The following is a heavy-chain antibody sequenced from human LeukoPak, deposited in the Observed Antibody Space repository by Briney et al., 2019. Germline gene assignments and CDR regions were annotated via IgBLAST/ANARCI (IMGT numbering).Heavy chain of an antibody. V-gene: IGHV4-39*01. J-gene: IGHJ4*02. CDR1: GGSISSSSYY. D-gene: IGHD4-17*01. CDR2: IYYSGST. CDR3: ARYTVTTFLYRND. Sequence: SETLSLTCTVSGGSISSSSYYWGWIRQPPGKGLEWIGSIYYSGSTYYNPSLKSRVTISVDTSKNQFSLRLSSVTAADTAVYYCARYTVTTFLYRNDWGQGTLVTVSS.